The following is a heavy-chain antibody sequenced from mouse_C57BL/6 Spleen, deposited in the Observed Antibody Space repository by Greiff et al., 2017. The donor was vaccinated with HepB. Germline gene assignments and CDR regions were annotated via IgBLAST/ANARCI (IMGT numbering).Heavy chain of an antibody. J-gene: IGHJ1*03. V-gene: IGHV1-15*01. D-gene: IGHD1-1*01. CDR2: IDPETGGT. CDR3: TRWIAGSSYWCFDV. Sequence: VQLVESGAELVRPGASVTLSCKASGYTFTDYEMHWVKQTPVHGLEWIGAIDPETGGTAYNQKFKGKAILTANKSSSTAYMELRSLTSEDSAVYYCTRWIAGSSYWCFDVWGTGTTVTVSS. CDR1: GYTFTDYE.